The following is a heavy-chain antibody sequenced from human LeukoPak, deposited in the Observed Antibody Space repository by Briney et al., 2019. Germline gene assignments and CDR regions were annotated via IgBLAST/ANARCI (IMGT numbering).Heavy chain of an antibody. D-gene: IGHD4-17*01. Sequence: TGGSLRLSCAASGFTISTYGMHWARQAPGKGLEGVAVISPDGSDKYYVDSVKGRFTISRDNSKNTLYLQMNSLRTEDTAVYYCARALGYGVNYYYCGMDVWGQGTTVTVSS. CDR2: ISPDGSDK. V-gene: IGHV3-30*03. J-gene: IGHJ6*02. CDR3: ARALGYGVNYYYCGMDV. CDR1: GFTISTYG.